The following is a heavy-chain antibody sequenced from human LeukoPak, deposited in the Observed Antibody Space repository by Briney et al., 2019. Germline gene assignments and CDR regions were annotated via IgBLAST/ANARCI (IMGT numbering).Heavy chain of an antibody. J-gene: IGHJ6*02. Sequence: GESLKISCKGSGYSFTSYWIGWVRQMPGKGLEWMGIIYPGDSDTRYSPSFQGQVTISADKSISTAYLQWSSLKASDTAMYYCARQSAGYCSSTSCYDYYGMDVWGQGTTVTVSS. CDR1: GYSFTSYW. CDR2: IYPGDSDT. CDR3: ARQSAGYCSSTSCYDYYGMDV. V-gene: IGHV5-51*01. D-gene: IGHD2-2*01.